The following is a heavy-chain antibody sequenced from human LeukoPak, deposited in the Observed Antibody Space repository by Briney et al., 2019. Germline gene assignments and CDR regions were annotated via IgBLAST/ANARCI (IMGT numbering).Heavy chain of an antibody. D-gene: IGHD3-22*01. V-gene: IGHV4-39*07. CDR1: GGSISSSSYY. CDR2: IYYSGST. J-gene: IGHJ4*02. Sequence: SETLSLTCTVSGGSISSSSYYWGWIRQPPGKGLEWIGSIYYSGSTYYNPSLKSRVTISVDTSKNQFSLKLSSVTAADTAVYYCARDGYYPSGYFDYWGQGTLVTVSS. CDR3: ARDGYYPSGYFDY.